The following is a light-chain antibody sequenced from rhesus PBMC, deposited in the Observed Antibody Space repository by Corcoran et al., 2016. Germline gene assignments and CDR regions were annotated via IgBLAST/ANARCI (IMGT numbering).Light chain of an antibody. CDR1: QSVSSY. CDR3: LQSSNWPQT. J-gene: IGKJ1*01. Sequence: EIVMTQSPATLALSPGERATLSCRASQSVSSYLAWYQQKPGQAPRLLIYGASSRATGIPGRFSGSGSGTEFTLTCSSLEPEYVGVYFCLQSSNWPQTFGQGTKVEIK. V-gene: IGKV3-24*04. CDR2: GAS.